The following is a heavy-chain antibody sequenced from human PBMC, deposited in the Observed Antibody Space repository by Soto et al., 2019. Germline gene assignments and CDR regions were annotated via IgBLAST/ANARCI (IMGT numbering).Heavy chain of an antibody. Sequence: PSETLSLTCTVSGDSIRRYCWTWIRQPPGKGLELIGYIYYSGSTRYNPSLKSRVTISVDMSKNQFSLKLSSVIAADTAVYYCARAYGGFDNGLDVWGQGTAVTVS. CDR2: IYYSGST. D-gene: IGHD5-12*01. CDR1: GDSIRRYC. CDR3: ARAYGGFDNGLDV. J-gene: IGHJ6*02. V-gene: IGHV4-59*01.